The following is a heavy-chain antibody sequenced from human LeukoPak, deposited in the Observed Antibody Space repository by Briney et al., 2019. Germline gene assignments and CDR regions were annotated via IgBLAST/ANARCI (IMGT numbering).Heavy chain of an antibody. CDR2: IYPGDSDT. Sequence: GGPLQISCPGSGYSFTSYWIVWVRQMPGKGLEWMGIIYPGDSDTRYSPSFQGQVTISADKCISTAYLRWSSLKASDTAMYYCATNVGYYFDYWGQGTLVTVSS. D-gene: IGHD1-26*01. CDR3: ATNVGYYFDY. CDR1: GYSFTSYW. J-gene: IGHJ4*02. V-gene: IGHV5-51*01.